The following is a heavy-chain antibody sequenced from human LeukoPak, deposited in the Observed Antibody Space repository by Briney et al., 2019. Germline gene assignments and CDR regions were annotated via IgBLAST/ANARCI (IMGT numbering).Heavy chain of an antibody. Sequence: GGSLRLSCEASGFTLSNHWMTWVRQVPGRGPEWVANVNRDGSETYYLDSVKGRFTISKDNAKYSLYLQMNSLRAEDTALYHCARNNGMDVWGQGTTVTVSS. CDR2: VNRDGSET. CDR3: ARNNGMDV. V-gene: IGHV3-7*03. CDR1: GFTLSNHW. J-gene: IGHJ6*02.